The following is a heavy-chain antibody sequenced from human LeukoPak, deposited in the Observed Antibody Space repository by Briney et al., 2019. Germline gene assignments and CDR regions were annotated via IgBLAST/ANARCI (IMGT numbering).Heavy chain of an antibody. CDR3: AKLRRWLQVDY. CDR2: ISYDGSNK. Sequence: GGSLRLSCAASGFTFSSYGMHWVRQAPGKGLEWVAVISYDGSNKYYADSVKGRFAISRDNSKNTLYLQMSSLRAEDTAVYYCAKLRRWLQVDYWGQGTLVTVSS. V-gene: IGHV3-30*18. D-gene: IGHD5-24*01. CDR1: GFTFSSYG. J-gene: IGHJ4*02.